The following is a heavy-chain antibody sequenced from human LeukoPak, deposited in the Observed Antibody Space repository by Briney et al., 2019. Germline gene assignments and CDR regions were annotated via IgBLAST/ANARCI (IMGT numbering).Heavy chain of an antibody. J-gene: IGHJ4*02. CDR2: IYYTGST. Sequence: SETLSLTCTVSGGSISSGDYYWSWIRQPPGKGLEWFGYIYYTGSTYYNPSLKSRITISLDTSKNQFSLKLSSVTAADTAVYYCAALLGYCSSTGCYSTFDYWGQGTLVTVSS. D-gene: IGHD2-2*01. CDR3: AALLGYCSSTGCYSTFDY. CDR1: GGSISSGDYY. V-gene: IGHV4-30-4*08.